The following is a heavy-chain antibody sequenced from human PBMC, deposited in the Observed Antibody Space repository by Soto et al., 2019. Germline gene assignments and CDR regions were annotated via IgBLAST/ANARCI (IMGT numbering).Heavy chain of an antibody. CDR1: GGTFSSYA. Sequence: AASVKVSCKASGGTFSSYAISWVRQAPGQGLEWMGGIIPIFGTANYAQKFQGRVTITADESTSTAYMELSSLRSEDTAVYYCARDWGLTGTAGPYYYYYGMDVWGQGTTVTVSS. D-gene: IGHD1-20*01. CDR2: IIPIFGTA. CDR3: ARDWGLTGTAGPYYYYYGMDV. J-gene: IGHJ6*02. V-gene: IGHV1-69*13.